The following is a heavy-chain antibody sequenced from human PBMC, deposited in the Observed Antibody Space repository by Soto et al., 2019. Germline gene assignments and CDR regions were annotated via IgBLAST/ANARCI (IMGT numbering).Heavy chain of an antibody. Sequence: QVQLVESGGGVVQPGRSLRLSCAASGFTFSSYGMHWVRQAPGKGLEWVAVISYDGSNKYYADSVKGRFTISRDNSKNTLYLKMNSLRAEDPAVFYCAKEEWLAGTDYYYGMDVWGKGTTVPVSS. CDR3: AKEEWLAGTDYYYGMDV. CDR1: GFTFSSYG. D-gene: IGHD6-19*01. CDR2: ISYDGSNK. J-gene: IGHJ6*04. V-gene: IGHV3-30*18.